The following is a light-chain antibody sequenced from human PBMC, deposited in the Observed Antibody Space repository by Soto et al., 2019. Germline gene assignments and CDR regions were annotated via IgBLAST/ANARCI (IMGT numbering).Light chain of an antibody. CDR2: CAS. CDR1: QSVSSN. CDR3: QQYNNWPRT. Sequence: EIVMTQSPATLSVSPGERATLSCRASQSVSSNLAWYQQKPGQAPRLLIYCASTSATGIPAMFSGSGSGTEFTLTXSSXQSEDFAVYYCQQYNNWPRTFGQGTKVDIK. V-gene: IGKV3-15*01. J-gene: IGKJ1*01.